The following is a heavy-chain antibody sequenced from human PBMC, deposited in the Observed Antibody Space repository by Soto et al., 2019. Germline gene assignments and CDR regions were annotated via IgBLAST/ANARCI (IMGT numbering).Heavy chain of an antibody. CDR3: ARDRAVAGNYYYYGMDV. J-gene: IGHJ6*02. V-gene: IGHV1-2*04. D-gene: IGHD6-19*01. CDR2: INPNSGGT. Sequence: ASVKVSCKASGYTFTGYYMHWVRQAPGQGLEWMGWINPNSGGTNYAQKFQGWVTMTRDTSISTAYMELSRLRSDDTAVYYCARDRAVAGNYYYYGMDVWGQGTTVTVSS. CDR1: GYTFTGYY.